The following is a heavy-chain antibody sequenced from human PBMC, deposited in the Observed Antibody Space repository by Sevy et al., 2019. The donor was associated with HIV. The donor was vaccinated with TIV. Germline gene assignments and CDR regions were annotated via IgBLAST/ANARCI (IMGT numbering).Heavy chain of an antibody. CDR3: ARDRGRLLQGSFDY. CDR2: TYYRAKWYN. D-gene: IGHD2-21*01. CDR1: GDSVSSNSAA. Sequence: QSQTLSLTCAISGDSVSSNSAAWNWIRQSPSRGLEWLGRTYYRAKWYNDYAVSVKSRITINPDTSKNQFSLQLNSVTPEDTAVYYCARDRGRLLQGSFDYWGQGTLVTVSS. J-gene: IGHJ4*02. V-gene: IGHV6-1*01.